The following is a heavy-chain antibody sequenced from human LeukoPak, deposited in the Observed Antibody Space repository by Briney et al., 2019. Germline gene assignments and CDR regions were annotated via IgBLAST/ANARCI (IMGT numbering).Heavy chain of an antibody. D-gene: IGHD6-19*01. V-gene: IGHV3-30-3*02. CDR1: GFTFSSYA. Sequence: GGSLRLSCAASGFTFSSYAMHWVRQAPGKGLEWVAVISYDGSNKYYADSVKGRFTISRDNAKNSLYLQMNSLRAEDTALYYCAKMSGSGWYRAFDIWGQGTMVTVSS. CDR2: ISYDGSNK. CDR3: AKMSGSGWYRAFDI. J-gene: IGHJ3*02.